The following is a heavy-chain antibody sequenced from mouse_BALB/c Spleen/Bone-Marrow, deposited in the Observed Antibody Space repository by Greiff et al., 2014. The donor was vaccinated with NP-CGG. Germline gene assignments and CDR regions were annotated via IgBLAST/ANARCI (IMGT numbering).Heavy chain of an antibody. CDR1: GYTFTNYW. Sequence: QVQLKESGAEVVKPGASVKLSCKTSGYTFTNYWIQWVKQRPGQGLGWIGEIFPGTDISYYNEKFKDKATLTVDTSSSTAYIQLSNLTSEDSAVYFCSRNYDYDEGAWFTYWGQGTLVTVSA. V-gene: IGHV1S132*01. CDR3: SRNYDYDEGAWFTY. J-gene: IGHJ3*01. CDR2: IFPGTDIS. D-gene: IGHD2-4*01.